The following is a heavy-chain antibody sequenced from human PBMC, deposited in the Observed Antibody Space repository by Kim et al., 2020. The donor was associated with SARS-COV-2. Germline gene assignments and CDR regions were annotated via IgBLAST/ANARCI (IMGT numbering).Heavy chain of an antibody. J-gene: IGHJ4*02. V-gene: IGHV3-33*01. Sequence: GGSLRLSCAASGFTFSSYGMHWVRQAPGKGLEWVAVIWYDGSNKYYADSVKGRFTISRDNSKNTLYLQMNSLRAEDTAVYYCATDRGADYYDSSGDWFHWGEGALVTVSS. D-gene: IGHD3-22*01. CDR3: ATDRGADYYDSSGDWFH. CDR2: IWYDGSNK. CDR1: GFTFSSYG.